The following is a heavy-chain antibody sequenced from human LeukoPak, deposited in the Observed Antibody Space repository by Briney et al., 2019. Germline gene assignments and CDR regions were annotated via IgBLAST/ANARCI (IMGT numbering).Heavy chain of an antibody. CDR2: INWNGGST. V-gene: IGHV3-20*04. D-gene: IGHD3-10*01. CDR1: GFTFDDYG. J-gene: IGHJ3*02. Sequence: TGGSLRLSCAASGFTFDDYGMSWVRQAPGKGLEWVSGINWNGGSTGYADSVKGRFTISRDNSKNTLYLQMNSLRAEDTAVYYCAKVSFAYYYGSGSYGAFDIWGQGTMVTVSS. CDR3: AKVSFAYYYGSGSYGAFDI.